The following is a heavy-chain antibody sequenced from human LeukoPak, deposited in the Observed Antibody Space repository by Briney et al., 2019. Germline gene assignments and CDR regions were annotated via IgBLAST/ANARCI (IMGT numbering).Heavy chain of an antibody. J-gene: IGHJ5*02. D-gene: IGHD5-18*01. CDR3: ARMDTRNWFDP. CDR1: GGSISSGSYY. CDR2: IYTSGST. V-gene: IGHV4-61*10. Sequence: LETLSLTCTVSGGSISSGSYYWSWIRQPAGKGLEWIGHIYTSGSTNYNPSLKSRVTISVDTSKNQFSLKLSSVTAADTAVYYCARMDTRNWFDPWGQGTLVTVSS.